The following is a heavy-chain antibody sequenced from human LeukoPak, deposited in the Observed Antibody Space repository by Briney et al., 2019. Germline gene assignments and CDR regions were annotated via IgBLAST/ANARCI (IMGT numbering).Heavy chain of an antibody. CDR2: INAYNSNT. CDR3: ARVGGDTVVEYYYMDV. V-gene: IGHV1-18*01. CDR1: GYTFTRHG. D-gene: IGHD2-2*01. Sequence: GASVKVSCKASGYTFTRHGISWVRQAPGQGLEWMGWINAYNSNTNYAQKLQGRVTMTTDTSTSTVYMELRSLRSDDTAVYYCARVGGDTVVEYYYMDVWGKGTTVTVSS. J-gene: IGHJ6*03.